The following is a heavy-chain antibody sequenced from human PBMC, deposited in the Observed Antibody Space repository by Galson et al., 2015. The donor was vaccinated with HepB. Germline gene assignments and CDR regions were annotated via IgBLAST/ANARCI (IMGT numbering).Heavy chain of an antibody. Sequence: SVKVSCKASGGTFSSYAISWVRQAPGQGLEWMGGIIPIFGTANYAQKFRGRVTITADESTSTAYMELSSLRSEDTAVYYCARATVYSSSWDYYYYYGMDVWGQGTTVTVSS. CDR1: GGTFSSYA. CDR3: ARATVYSSSWDYYYYYGMDV. CDR2: IIPIFGTA. V-gene: IGHV1-69*13. D-gene: IGHD6-13*01. J-gene: IGHJ6*02.